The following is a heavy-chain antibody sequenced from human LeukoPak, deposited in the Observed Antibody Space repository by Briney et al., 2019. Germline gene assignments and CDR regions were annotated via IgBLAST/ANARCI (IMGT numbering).Heavy chain of an antibody. CDR2: INHSGST. Sequence: SETLSLTCAVYGGSFSGYYWSWIRQPPGKGLEWIGEINHSGSTNYNPSLKSRVTISVDTSKNQFSLKLSPVTAADTAVYYCARGTMVRGVKAPRFDYWGQGTLVTVSS. V-gene: IGHV4-34*01. CDR3: ARGTMVRGVKAPRFDY. CDR1: GGSFSGYY. D-gene: IGHD3-10*01. J-gene: IGHJ4*02.